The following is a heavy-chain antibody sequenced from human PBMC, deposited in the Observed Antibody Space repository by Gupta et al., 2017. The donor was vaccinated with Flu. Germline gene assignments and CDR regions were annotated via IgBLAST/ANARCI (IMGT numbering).Heavy chain of an antibody. V-gene: IGHV3-21*01. J-gene: IGHJ4*02. D-gene: IGHD2-21*02. CDR1: TFSSYS. CDR2: ISSSSSYI. CDR3: ASEVVTATALDY. Sequence: TFSSYSMNWVGQAPGKGLEWVSSISSSSSYIYYADSVKGRFTISRDNAKNSLYLQMNSLRAEDTAGYYCASEVVTATALDYWGQGTRVTVSS.